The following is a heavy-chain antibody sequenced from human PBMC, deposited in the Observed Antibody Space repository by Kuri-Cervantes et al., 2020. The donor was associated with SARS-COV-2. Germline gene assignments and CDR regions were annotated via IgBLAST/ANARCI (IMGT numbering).Heavy chain of an antibody. CDR1: GGTFSSYA. CDR2: ISAYNGDT. V-gene: IGHV1-18*01. CDR3: ARVLFVWELNNWFDP. J-gene: IGHJ5*02. D-gene: IGHD1-26*01. Sequence: ASVKVSCKASGGTFSSYAISWVRQAPGQGLEWMGWISAYNGDTNYAQKLQGRVTMTTDTSTSTAYMELRSLGSDDTAVYYCARVLFVWELNNWFDPWGQGTLVTVSS.